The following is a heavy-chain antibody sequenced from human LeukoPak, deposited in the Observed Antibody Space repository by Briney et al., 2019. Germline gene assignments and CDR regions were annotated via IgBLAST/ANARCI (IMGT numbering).Heavy chain of an antibody. D-gene: IGHD3-3*01. Sequence: SETLSLTCTVSGDSISSYYWSWIRQPPGKGLEWIGYIYHTGSTKYNPSLKSRVTISVDTSKNQFSLKLSSVTAADTAVYYCAATYYDFWSGDLVRYNWFDPWGQGTLVTVSS. CDR1: GDSISSYY. V-gene: IGHV4-59*08. CDR2: IYHTGST. CDR3: AATYYDFWSGDLVRYNWFDP. J-gene: IGHJ5*02.